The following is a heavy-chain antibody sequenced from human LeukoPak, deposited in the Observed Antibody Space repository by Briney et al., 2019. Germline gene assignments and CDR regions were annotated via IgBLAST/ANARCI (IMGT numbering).Heavy chain of an antibody. J-gene: IGHJ3*02. V-gene: IGHV1-69*06. CDR1: GGTFSSYA. CDR2: IIPIFGTA. D-gene: IGHD5-18*01. Sequence: SVKVSCKASGGTFSSYAISWVRQAPGQGLEWMGGIIPIFGTANYAQKFQGRVTITADKSTSTAYMELSSLRSEDTAVYYCARIVDTAMVTGAFDIWGQGTMVTVSS. CDR3: ARIVDTAMVTGAFDI.